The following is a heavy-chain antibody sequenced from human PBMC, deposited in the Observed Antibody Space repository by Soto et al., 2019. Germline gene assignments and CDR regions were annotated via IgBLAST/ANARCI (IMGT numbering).Heavy chain of an antibody. Sequence: QVQLQESGPGLVKPSETLSLTCTVSGGSITNYYCSWFRQPPGKGLEWIGYINYDGYSAYNLSLKRRVTLSTDASKTQSSLMLESVTATDTAVYYCARHGFGPLHGLVDVWGPGTPVIVSS. J-gene: IGHJ6*02. CDR3: ARHGFGPLHGLVDV. CDR2: INYDGYS. V-gene: IGHV4-59*08. D-gene: IGHD3-10*01. CDR1: GGSITNYY.